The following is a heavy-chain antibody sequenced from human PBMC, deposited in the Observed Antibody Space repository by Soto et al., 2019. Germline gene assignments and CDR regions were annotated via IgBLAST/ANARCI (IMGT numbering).Heavy chain of an antibody. CDR2: FYYSGTT. J-gene: IGHJ3*01. CDR1: GGSISSEGYY. Sequence: QVQLQESGPGLVKPSQTLSLTCTLCGGSISSEGYYWTWIRQHPGKGLEWIGDFYYSGTTSYNPSLKSRLTISVDTSNNQFSLRLSSVTAADTAMYYCARRHDILTGSDSFDVWGRGTMVTVSS. D-gene: IGHD3-9*01. V-gene: IGHV4-31*03. CDR3: ARRHDILTGSDSFDV.